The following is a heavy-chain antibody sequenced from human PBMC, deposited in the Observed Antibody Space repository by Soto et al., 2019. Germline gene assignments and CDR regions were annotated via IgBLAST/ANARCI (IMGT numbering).Heavy chain of an antibody. D-gene: IGHD6-13*01. J-gene: IGHJ6*02. CDR2: IIPIFGTA. CDR1: GGTFSSYA. Sequence: ASVKVSCKASGGTFSSYAISWVRQAPGQGPEWMGGIIPIFGTANYAQKFQGRVTITADESTSTAYMELSSLRSEDTAVYYCARVWQQLSPPGFGYYYGMDVWGQGTTVTVSS. CDR3: ARVWQQLSPPGFGYYYGMDV. V-gene: IGHV1-69*13.